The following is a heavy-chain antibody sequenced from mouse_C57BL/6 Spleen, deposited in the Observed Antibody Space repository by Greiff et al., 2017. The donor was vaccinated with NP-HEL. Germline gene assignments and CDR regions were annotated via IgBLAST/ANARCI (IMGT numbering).Heavy chain of an antibody. CDR1: GFTFTDYY. CDR2: IRNKANGYTT. CDR3: ARYSGYGSYAMDY. V-gene: IGHV7-3*01. Sequence: EVKLVESGGGLVQPGGSLSLSCAASGFTFTDYYMSWVRQPPGKALEWLGFIRNKANGYTTEYSASVKGRFTISRDNSQSILYLQMNALRAEDSATYYCARYSGYGSYAMDYWGQGTSVTVSS. D-gene: IGHD1-1*01. J-gene: IGHJ4*01.